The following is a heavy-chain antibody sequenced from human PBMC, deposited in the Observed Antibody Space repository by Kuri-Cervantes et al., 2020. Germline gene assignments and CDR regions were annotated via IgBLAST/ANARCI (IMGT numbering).Heavy chain of an antibody. CDR2: IYSGGST. CDR1: GFTVSSNY. Sequence: LSLTCAASGFTVSSNYMSWVRQAPGKGLEWVSVIYSGGSTYYADSVKGRFTISRDNSKNTLYLQMNSLRAEDTAVYYCAVYDSSAQGNAFDIWGQGTMVTVSS. D-gene: IGHD3-22*01. J-gene: IGHJ3*02. V-gene: IGHV3-53*01. CDR3: AVYDSSAQGNAFDI.